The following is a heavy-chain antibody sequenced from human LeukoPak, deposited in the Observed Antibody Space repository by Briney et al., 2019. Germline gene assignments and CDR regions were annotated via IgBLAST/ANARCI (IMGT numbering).Heavy chain of an antibody. CDR2: IYYSGST. D-gene: IGHD3-10*01. Sequence: SETLSLTCTVSGGSISSYYWSWIRQPPGKGLEGIGYIYYSGSTNYNPSLKSRVTISVDTSKNQFSLKLSSVTAADTAVYYCARGLSYYGSGSLDYWGQGTLVTVSS. CDR3: ARGLSYYGSGSLDY. J-gene: IGHJ4*02. CDR1: GGSISSYY. V-gene: IGHV4-59*01.